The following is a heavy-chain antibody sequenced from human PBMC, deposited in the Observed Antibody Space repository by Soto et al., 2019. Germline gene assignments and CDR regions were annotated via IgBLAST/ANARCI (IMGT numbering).Heavy chain of an antibody. CDR3: ARDPYNVLMVNAPNLYGMDV. V-gene: IGHV1-18*01. D-gene: IGHD2-8*01. CDR2: ISTYNGDT. Sequence: QVQLVQSGAEVKKPGASVKVSCKASGYTFTTYDISWVRQAPGQGLEWMGRISTYNGDTNYPQSLQGRLTMTTDTATNKASMELRSLRSDDTAVYYCARDPYNVLMVNAPNLYGMDVWGHGTTVTVSS. J-gene: IGHJ6*02. CDR1: GYTFTTYD.